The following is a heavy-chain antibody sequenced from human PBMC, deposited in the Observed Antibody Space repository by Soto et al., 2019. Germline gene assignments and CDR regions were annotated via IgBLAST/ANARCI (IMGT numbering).Heavy chain of an antibody. V-gene: IGHV3-33*01. CDR2: IWYDGSNK. J-gene: IGHJ6*02. CDR3: ARGRDLDSSGYYSNYYYGMDV. Sequence: GGSLRLSCAASGFTFSSYGMHWVRQAPGKGLEWVAVIWYDGSNKYYADSVKGRFTISRDNSKNTLYLQMNSLRAEDTAVYYCARGRDLDSSGYYSNYYYGMDVWGQGTTVTVSS. D-gene: IGHD3-22*01. CDR1: GFTFSSYG.